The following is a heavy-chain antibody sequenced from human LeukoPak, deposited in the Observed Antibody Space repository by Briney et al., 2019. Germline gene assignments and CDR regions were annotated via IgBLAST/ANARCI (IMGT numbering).Heavy chain of an antibody. J-gene: IGHJ4*02. V-gene: IGHV3-30*02. CDR1: GFTFSNYD. CDR3: VRLQDY. Sequence: GGSLRLSCAVSGFTFSNYDMHWVRQAPGKGLEWVAFIRNGGTNKYYADSVKGRFTISRDNSKNTLYLQMNSLRAEDTAVYYCVRLQDYWGQGTLVTVSS. CDR2: IRNGGTNK. D-gene: IGHD2-15*01.